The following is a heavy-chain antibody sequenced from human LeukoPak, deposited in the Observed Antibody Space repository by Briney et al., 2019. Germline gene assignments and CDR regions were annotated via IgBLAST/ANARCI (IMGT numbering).Heavy chain of an antibody. CDR3: ARARRGWLVPDY. Sequence: SEALSLTCTVSGGSISSYYWSWIRQPPGKGLEWIGYIYYSGSTNYNPSLKSRVTISVDTSKNQFSLKLSSVTAAGTAVYYCARARRGWLVPDYWGQGALVTVSS. J-gene: IGHJ4*02. D-gene: IGHD6-19*01. V-gene: IGHV4-59*01. CDR1: GGSISSYY. CDR2: IYYSGST.